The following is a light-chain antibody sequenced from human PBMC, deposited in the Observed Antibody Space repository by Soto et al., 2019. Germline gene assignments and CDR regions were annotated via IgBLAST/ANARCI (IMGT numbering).Light chain of an antibody. V-gene: IGKV1-5*01. J-gene: IGKJ5*01. CDR3: QQYNSYSYT. Sequence: DIQMPQSPSTLSASVGDRVTLTCRASQSISSWLAWYQQKPGKAPKLLIYDASSLESGVPSRFRGSGSGTECTLTISSLQPDDFATYYCQQYNSYSYTFGQGTRLEI. CDR1: QSISSW. CDR2: DAS.